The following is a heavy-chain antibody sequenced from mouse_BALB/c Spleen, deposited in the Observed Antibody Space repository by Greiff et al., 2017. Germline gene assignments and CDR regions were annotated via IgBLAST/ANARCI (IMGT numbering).Heavy chain of an antibody. V-gene: IGHV2-6-2*01. J-gene: IGHJ4*01. CDR3: ARHREDYALDY. Sequence: VQRVESGPDLVAPSQSLSITCTVSGFSLTSYGVHWVRQPPGKGLEWLVEIWSDGSTTYNSALKSRLNISKDNYKGQVFLKMNSLHTDDTAIYYCARHREDYALDYWGQGTSVTVSA. CDR1: GFSLTSYG. CDR2: IWSDGST.